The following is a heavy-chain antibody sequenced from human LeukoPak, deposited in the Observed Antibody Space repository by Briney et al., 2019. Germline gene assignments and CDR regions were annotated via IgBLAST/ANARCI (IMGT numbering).Heavy chain of an antibody. V-gene: IGHV4-59*08. J-gene: IGHJ4*02. CDR1: GGSISSYY. D-gene: IGHD1-1*01. CDR2: IYYSGST. CDR3: ASRTGTTSYFDY. Sequence: SETLSLTCTVSGGSISSYYWSWIRQPLGKGLEWIGYIYYSGSTNYNPSLKSRVTISVDTSKNQFSLKLSSVTAADTAVYYCASRTGTTSYFDYWGQGTLVTVSS.